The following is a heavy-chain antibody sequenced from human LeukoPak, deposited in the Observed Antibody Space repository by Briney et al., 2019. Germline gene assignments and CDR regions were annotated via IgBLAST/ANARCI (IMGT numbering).Heavy chain of an antibody. CDR2: ISGSGGST. D-gene: IGHD3-22*01. J-gene: IGHJ4*02. Sequence: GGSLRLSCVASGFTFSSYAMSWVRQAPGKGLEWVSAISGSGGSTYYADSVKGRFTISRDNSKNTLYLQMNSLRAEDTAVYYCAKDSRVIVVVIGPNTIDYWGQGTLVTVSS. CDR3: AKDSRVIVVVIGPNTIDY. V-gene: IGHV3-23*01. CDR1: GFTFSSYA.